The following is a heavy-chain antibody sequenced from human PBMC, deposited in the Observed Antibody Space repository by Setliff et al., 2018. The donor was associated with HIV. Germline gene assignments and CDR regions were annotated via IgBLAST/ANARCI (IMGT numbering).Heavy chain of an antibody. D-gene: IGHD3-10*01. Sequence: PSETLSLTCAVYGGSLSGFYWTFIRQSPGKGLEWIGEVTHSGSTTYDPSLKSRITISVGSSYNHFSLKLSSVTAADTGVYYCASRRGIEFYFDIWGQGTPVTVSS. CDR2: VTHSGST. V-gene: IGHV4-34*01. CDR3: ASRRGIEFYFDI. J-gene: IGHJ4*02. CDR1: GGSLSGFY.